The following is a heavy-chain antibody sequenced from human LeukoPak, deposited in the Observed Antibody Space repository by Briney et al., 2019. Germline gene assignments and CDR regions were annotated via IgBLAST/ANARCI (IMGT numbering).Heavy chain of an antibody. CDR2: IYSGGST. Sequence: GRSLILSCAASGFTFSSYGMHWVRQAPGKGLEWVSVIYSGGSTYYADSVKGRFTISRHNSKNTLYLQMNSLRAEDTAVYYCLYYYDSSGSDAFDIWSQGTMVTVSS. V-gene: IGHV3-NL1*01. CDR1: GFTFSSYG. D-gene: IGHD3-22*01. J-gene: IGHJ3*02. CDR3: LYYYDSSGSDAFDI.